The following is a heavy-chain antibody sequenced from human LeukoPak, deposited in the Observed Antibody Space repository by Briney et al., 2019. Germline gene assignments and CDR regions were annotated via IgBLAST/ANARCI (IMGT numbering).Heavy chain of an antibody. V-gene: IGHV4-39*06. CDR3: ARNFIVGATTDYFDY. J-gene: IGHJ4*02. Sequence: SETLSLTCTVSGGSISSSSYYWGWIRQPPGKGLEWIGSIYYSGSTYYNPSLKSRVTISVDTSKNQFPLKLSSVTAADTAVYYCARNFIVGATTDYFDYWGQGTLVTVSS. CDR1: GGSISSSSYY. D-gene: IGHD1-26*01. CDR2: IYYSGST.